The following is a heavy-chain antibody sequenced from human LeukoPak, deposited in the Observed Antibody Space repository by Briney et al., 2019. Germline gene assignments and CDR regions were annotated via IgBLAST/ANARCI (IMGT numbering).Heavy chain of an antibody. V-gene: IGHV4-59*01. CDR2: IYYSGST. CDR3: ARVPPTYYYDSSGYYFDY. D-gene: IGHD3-22*01. J-gene: IGHJ4*02. Sequence: SGTLSLTCTVSGGSISSYYWSWIRQPPGKGLEWIGYIYYSGSTNYNPSLKSRVTISVDTSKNQFSLKLSSVTAADTAVYYCARVPPTYYYDSSGYYFDYWGQGTLVTVSS. CDR1: GGSISSYY.